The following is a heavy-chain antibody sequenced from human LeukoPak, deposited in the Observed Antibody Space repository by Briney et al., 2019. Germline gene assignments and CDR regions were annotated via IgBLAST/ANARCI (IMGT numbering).Heavy chain of an antibody. V-gene: IGHV4-39*07. CDR3: ARGEVYDILTGYSPLYFDY. CDR1: GGSISSGSYY. Sequence: PSQTLSLTCTVSGGSISSGSYYWSWIRQPPGKGLEWIGEINHSGSTNYNPSLKSRVTISVDTSKNQFSLKLSSVTAADTAVYYCARGEVYDILTGYSPLYFDYWGQGTLVTVSS. J-gene: IGHJ4*02. D-gene: IGHD3-9*01. CDR2: INHSGST.